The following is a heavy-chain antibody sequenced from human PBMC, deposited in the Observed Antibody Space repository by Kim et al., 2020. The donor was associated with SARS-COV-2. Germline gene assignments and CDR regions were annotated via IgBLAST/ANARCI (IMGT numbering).Heavy chain of an antibody. J-gene: IGHJ6*02. CDR3: ARRGDYGGMDV. CDR2: IRSKPNSYAT. Sequence: GGSLRLSCAASGFTFSDSAMHWVRQASGKGLEWVGRIRSKPNSYATSYTASVTGRFSISRDDSKNTAYLQMNSLKTEDTGVYFCARRGDYGGMDVWGQGTTVTVSS. V-gene: IGHV3-73*01. CDR1: GFTFSDSA.